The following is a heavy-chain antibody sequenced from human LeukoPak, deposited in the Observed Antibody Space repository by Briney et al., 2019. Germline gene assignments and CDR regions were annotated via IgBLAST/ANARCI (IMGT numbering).Heavy chain of an antibody. Sequence: GRSLRLSCTASGFTFGDYAMSWIRQAPGKGLEWVGFIRSKAYGGTTEYAASVKGRFTISRDDSKSIAYLQMNSLKTEDTAVYYCTRGYYDSSGYSNFDYWGQGTLVTVPS. CDR3: TRGYYDSSGYSNFDY. J-gene: IGHJ4*02. D-gene: IGHD3-22*01. CDR2: IRSKAYGGTT. V-gene: IGHV3-49*03. CDR1: GFTFGDYA.